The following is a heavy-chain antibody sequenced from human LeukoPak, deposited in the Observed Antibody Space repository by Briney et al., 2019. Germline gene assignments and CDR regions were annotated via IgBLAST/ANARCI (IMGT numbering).Heavy chain of an antibody. CDR2: IKQDGSEK. CDR3: ARDSAGNDY. J-gene: IGHJ4*02. D-gene: IGHD6-13*01. Sequence: HSGGSLRLSCAASGFTFSTYWMSWVRQAPGKGLEWAANIKQDGSEKYYVDSVKGRFTISRDNAKNSLYLQMNSLRAEDTAMYYCARDSAGNDYWGQGTLVTVSS. CDR1: GFTFSTYW. V-gene: IGHV3-7*01.